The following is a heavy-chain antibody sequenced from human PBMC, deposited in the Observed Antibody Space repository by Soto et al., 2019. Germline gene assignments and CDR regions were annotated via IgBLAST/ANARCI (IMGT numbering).Heavy chain of an antibody. CDR2: INHSGST. CDR1: GGSFSGYY. D-gene: IGHD3-9*01. V-gene: IGHV4-34*01. CDR3: ARVVESKYDILTGTQTFDI. Sequence: SETLSLTCAVYGGSFSGYYWSWIRQPPGKGLEWIGEINHSGSTNYNPSLKSRVTISVDTSKNQFSLKLSSVTAADTAVYYCARVVESKYDILTGTQTFDIWGQGTMVT. J-gene: IGHJ3*02.